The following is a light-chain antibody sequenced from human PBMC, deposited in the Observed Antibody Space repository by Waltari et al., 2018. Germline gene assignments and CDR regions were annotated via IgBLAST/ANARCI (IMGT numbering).Light chain of an antibody. Sequence: DIQMPQSPSSLSASVGARVTITCRAGQSIGTYLHWYQHKPGEAPKLLIYAASTLQSGVPSRFSGSGSGTDFTLTLSSLQPEDFATYYCQQTYSSPTFGQGTKLEIK. J-gene: IGKJ2*01. CDR3: QQTYSSPT. V-gene: IGKV1-39*01. CDR1: QSIGTY. CDR2: AAS.